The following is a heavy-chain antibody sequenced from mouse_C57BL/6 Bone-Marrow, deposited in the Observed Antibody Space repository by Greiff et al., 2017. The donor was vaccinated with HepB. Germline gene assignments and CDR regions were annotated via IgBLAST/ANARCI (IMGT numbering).Heavy chain of an antibody. CDR2: TFYSGIT. CDR3: AREGYYGPWYFDV. J-gene: IGHJ1*03. V-gene: IGHV3-3*01. CDR1: GFSINSDCY. D-gene: IGHD1-1*01. Sequence: EVKVEESGPSLVRPSQTLSLTCTVTGFSINSDCYWIWIRQFPGNKLEYIGYTFYSGITYYNPSLESRTYITRDTSKNQFSLKLSSVTTEDTATYYCAREGYYGPWYFDVWGTGTTVTVSS.